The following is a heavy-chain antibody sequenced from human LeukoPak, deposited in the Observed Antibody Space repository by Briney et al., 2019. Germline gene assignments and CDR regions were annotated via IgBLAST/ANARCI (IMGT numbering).Heavy chain of an antibody. D-gene: IGHD6-6*01. V-gene: IGHV4-59*01. J-gene: IGHJ6*03. Sequence: SETLSLTCAVSGGAISGYYWSWIRQPPGKGLEWIGYIYYSGSTNYSPSLKSRLTISVDTSKNQVSLRLSSVTAADTAIYYCARAYIAAGRGDYFNYMDVWGKGTTVTVSS. CDR2: IYYSGST. CDR1: GGAISGYY. CDR3: ARAYIAAGRGDYFNYMDV.